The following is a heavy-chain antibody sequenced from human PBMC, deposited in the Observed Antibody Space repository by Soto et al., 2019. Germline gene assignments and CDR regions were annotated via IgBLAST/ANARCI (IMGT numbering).Heavy chain of an antibody. CDR1: GGSFSGYY. CDR3: ARGRRSLNYYDSSGYYRGYYYFDY. CDR2: INHSGST. V-gene: IGHV4-34*01. D-gene: IGHD3-22*01. Sequence: QVQLQQWGAGLLKPSETLSLTCAVYGGSFSGYYWSWIRQPPGKGLEWIGEINHSGSTNYNPSLKGRVTISVDTSKNQFSLKLSSVTAEDTAVYYCARGRRSLNYYDSSGYYRGYYYFDYWGQGTLVTVSS. J-gene: IGHJ4*02.